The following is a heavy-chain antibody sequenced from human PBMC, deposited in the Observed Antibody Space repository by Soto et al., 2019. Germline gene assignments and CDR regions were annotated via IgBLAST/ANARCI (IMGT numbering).Heavy chain of an antibody. CDR3: AMGVRGYYYMDV. D-gene: IGHD3-10*01. Sequence: EVQLVASGGGLVQPGGSLRLSCAASGFTFSVYWIHWVRQAPGKGLVWVSRINSDGSTRNYADSVKGRFTISRDNAENTLYLQMDSLRAEDTAVYYCAMGVRGYYYMDVWGKGTTVTVSS. CDR1: GFTFSVYW. V-gene: IGHV3-74*01. CDR2: INSDGSTR. J-gene: IGHJ6*03.